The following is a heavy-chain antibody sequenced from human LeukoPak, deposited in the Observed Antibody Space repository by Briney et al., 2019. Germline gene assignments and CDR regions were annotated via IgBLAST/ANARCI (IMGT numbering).Heavy chain of an antibody. D-gene: IGHD1-20*01. J-gene: IGHJ5*02. CDR1: GYTFTSYG. CDR2: ISAYNGNT. CDR3: ARDITGTTSGWFDP. V-gene: IGHV1-18*01. Sequence: ASVKVSCKASGYTFTSYGISWARQAPGQGLEWMGWISAYNGNTNYAQKLQGRVTMTTDTSTSTAYMELRSLRSDDTAVYYCARDITGTTSGWFDPWGQGTLVTVSS.